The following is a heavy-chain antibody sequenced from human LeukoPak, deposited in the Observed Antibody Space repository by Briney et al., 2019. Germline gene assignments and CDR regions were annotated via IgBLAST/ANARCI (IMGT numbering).Heavy chain of an antibody. CDR2: ISWNSDSI. CDR1: GFIFNDYA. D-gene: IGHD6-13*01. V-gene: IGHV3-9*01. Sequence: GGSLGLSCAASGFIFNDYAMHWVRQAPGKGLEWVSGISWNSDSIDYADSVKGRFTISRDNAKNSLYLQMNSLRAEDTAVYYCASAYSAAFDIWGQGTMVTVSS. J-gene: IGHJ3*02. CDR3: ASAYSAAFDI.